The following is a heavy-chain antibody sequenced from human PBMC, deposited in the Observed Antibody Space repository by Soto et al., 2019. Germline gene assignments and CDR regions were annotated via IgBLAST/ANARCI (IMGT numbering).Heavy chain of an antibody. CDR1: GFTFTNYW. CDR2: MKPDGGEI. D-gene: IGHD4-4*01. V-gene: IGHV3-7*03. CDR3: GRDRGYSSFDY. J-gene: IGHJ4*02. Sequence: GGSLRLSCVASGFTFTNYWMSWVRQPPGKGLEWVANMKPDGGEINYVDSVKGRFTISRDNAKNLMYLQMNSLSVEDTAVYYCGRDRGYSSFDYWGQGTPVTVSS.